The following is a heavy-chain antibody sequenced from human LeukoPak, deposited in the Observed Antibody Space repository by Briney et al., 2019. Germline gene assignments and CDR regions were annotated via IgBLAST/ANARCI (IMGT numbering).Heavy chain of an antibody. J-gene: IGHJ4*02. CDR3: AKGDLYGDLSPFDY. CDR1: GFTFSSYA. V-gene: IGHV3-23*01. Sequence: WGSLRLSCAASGFTFSSYAMSWVRQAPGKGLEWVSAISGSGGSTYYADSVKGRFTISRDNSKNTLYLQMNSLRAEDTAVYYCAKGDLYGDLSPFDYWGQGTLVTVSS. CDR2: ISGSGGST. D-gene: IGHD4-17*01.